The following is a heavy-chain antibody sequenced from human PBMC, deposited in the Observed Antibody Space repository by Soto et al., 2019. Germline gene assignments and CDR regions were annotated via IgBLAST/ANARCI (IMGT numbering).Heavy chain of an antibody. CDR1: GYTFTNFG. V-gene: IGHV1-18*01. Sequence: QVQLVQSGAEVKKPGAPVKVSCKASGYTFTNFGISWVRQAPGQGLEWMGWTSAYNGNTNYAQHFQGRVIMTTDTSTRTAYLELRSLRSDDTVVYYCARGGTPIEYWGQGNLVTVSS. CDR2: TSAYNGNT. D-gene: IGHD3-16*01. CDR3: ARGGTPIEY. J-gene: IGHJ4*02.